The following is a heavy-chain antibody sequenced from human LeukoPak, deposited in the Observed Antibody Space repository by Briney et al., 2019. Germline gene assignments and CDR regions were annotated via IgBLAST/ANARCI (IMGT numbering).Heavy chain of an antibody. D-gene: IGHD1-14*01. CDR2: IKSKTDGGTT. CDR3: ATVPPDGFY. J-gene: IGHJ4*02. V-gene: IGHV3-15*01. Sequence: GGSLRLSCAASGFTFRNAWMSWVRQAPGKGLEWVGRIKSKTDGGTTDYAAPVNGRFTISRDDSKNTLYLRMSSLKTEDTAVYYCATVPPDGFYWGQGTLVTVSS. CDR1: GFTFRNAW.